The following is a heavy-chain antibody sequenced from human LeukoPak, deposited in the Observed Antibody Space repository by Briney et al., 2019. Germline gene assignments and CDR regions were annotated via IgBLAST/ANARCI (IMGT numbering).Heavy chain of an antibody. D-gene: IGHD2-21*02. V-gene: IGHV1-2*02. J-gene: IGHJ6*02. CDR2: INPNSGGT. Sequence: ASVKVSCKASGYTFTGYYMHWVRQAPGQGLEWMGWINPNSGGTNYAQKFQGRVTMTRDTSISTAYMELSRLRSDDTAVYYCARRLAPGDTDYYGMDVWGQGTTVTVSS. CDR3: ARRLAPGDTDYYGMDV. CDR1: GYTFTGYY.